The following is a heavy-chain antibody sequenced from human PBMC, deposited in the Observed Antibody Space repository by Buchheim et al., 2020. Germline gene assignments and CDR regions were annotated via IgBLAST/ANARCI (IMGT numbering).Heavy chain of an antibody. J-gene: IGHJ6*03. Sequence: QVQLVQSGAEVKKPGASVKVSCKASGYTFTSYDINWVRQATGQGLEWMGWMNPNSGNTGYAQKFQGRVTMTRNTSISTAYMELSSLRSEDTAVYYCARAGLEGPYYDFWSGYYTGYYYYYYMDVWGKGTT. D-gene: IGHD3-3*01. V-gene: IGHV1-8*01. CDR1: GYTFTSYD. CDR3: ARAGLEGPYYDFWSGYYTGYYYYYYMDV. CDR2: MNPNSGNT.